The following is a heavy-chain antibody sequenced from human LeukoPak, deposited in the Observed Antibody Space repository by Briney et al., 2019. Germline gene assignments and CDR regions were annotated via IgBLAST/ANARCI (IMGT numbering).Heavy chain of an antibody. CDR1: GFTVSINY. V-gene: IGHV3-66*01. Sequence: PGGSLRLSCAPSGFTVSINYMSWARQAPGKGREGVSVIYSGGSTYTADSVTGRFTISSDNSKNKMSLQMNRLRAEDTAVYYCARDHYGMDVWGQGTTVTVSS. CDR3: ARDHYGMDV. J-gene: IGHJ6*02. CDR2: IYSGGST.